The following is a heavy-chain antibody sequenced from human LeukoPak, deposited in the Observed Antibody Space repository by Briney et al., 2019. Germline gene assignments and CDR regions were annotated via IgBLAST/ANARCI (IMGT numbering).Heavy chain of an antibody. CDR3: ARVDDILTGHLDY. CDR1: GYTLTGYY. J-gene: IGHJ4*02. Sequence: ASVKVSCKASGYTLTGYYMHWVRQAPGQGLEWMGWINPNSRGTKYAQKFQGRVTMTRDTSISTAYMELTRLRSDDTAVYYCARVDDILTGHLDYWGQGTLVTVSS. CDR2: INPNSRGT. D-gene: IGHD3-9*01. V-gene: IGHV1-2*02.